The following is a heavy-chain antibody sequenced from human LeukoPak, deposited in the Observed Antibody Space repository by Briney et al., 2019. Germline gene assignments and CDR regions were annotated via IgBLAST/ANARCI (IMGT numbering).Heavy chain of an antibody. D-gene: IGHD1-26*01. CDR1: GGSISSSSYY. V-gene: IGHV4-39*07. CDR2: IYYSGST. Sequence: SETLSLTCTVSGGSISSSSYYWGWIRQPPGKGLEWIGSIYYSGSTYYNPSLKSRVTISVDTSKNQFSLKLSSVTAADTAVYYCARDPVGATRGFDYWGQGTLVTVSS. CDR3: ARDPVGATRGFDY. J-gene: IGHJ4*02.